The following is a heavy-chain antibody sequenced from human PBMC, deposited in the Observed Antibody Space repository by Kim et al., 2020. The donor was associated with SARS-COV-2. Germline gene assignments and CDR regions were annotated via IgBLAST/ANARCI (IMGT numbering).Heavy chain of an antibody. V-gene: IGHV4-39*02. J-gene: IGHJ4*01. D-gene: IGHD1-20*01. CDR3: ARLYSFIGMYTSYYFY. CDR1: GASIGSHGYF. CDR2: LSYSGRK. Sequence: SETLSLTCTVSGASIGSHGYFWAWIRQPPGRGLEWIGSLSYSGRKYSNPSLERPISASLYTSQTHFALRLTSVTAADMYVYHCARLYSFIGMYTSYYFY.